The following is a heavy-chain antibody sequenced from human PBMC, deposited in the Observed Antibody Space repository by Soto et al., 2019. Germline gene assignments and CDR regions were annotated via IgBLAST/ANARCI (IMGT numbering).Heavy chain of an antibody. D-gene: IGHD1-26*01. J-gene: IGHJ6*02. CDR1: VYTCTSYG. CDR3: AREKAKAVPGTYSYDGMDV. V-gene: IGHV1-18*04. Sequence: QVQLVQSGAEVKRPGASLKFSCKASVYTCTSYGINWVRQAPGQGLEWMGWISPYSGNTKYSQEFQGRVTMTADTSTSTAYMELRRLRSDDTAVYYCAREKAKAVPGTYSYDGMDVWGQGTTVTVSS. CDR2: ISPYSGNT.